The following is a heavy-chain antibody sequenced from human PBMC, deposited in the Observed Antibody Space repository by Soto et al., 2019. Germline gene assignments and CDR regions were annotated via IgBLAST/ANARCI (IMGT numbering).Heavy chain of an antibody. J-gene: IGHJ3*02. CDR2: IYYSGRT. D-gene: IGHD5-18*01. V-gene: IGHV4-30-4*01. CDR3: ARDVDSTILKPNDAFGI. CDR1: GDSIFGGDYY. Sequence: SETLSLTCTVSGDSIFGGDYYWSWIRQAPGKGLQRVGSIYYSGRTYYNPSLESRIAMTVDTSQNQFSLKLSSVTAADSAVYFCARDVDSTILKPNDAFGIWGQGSMVTVSS.